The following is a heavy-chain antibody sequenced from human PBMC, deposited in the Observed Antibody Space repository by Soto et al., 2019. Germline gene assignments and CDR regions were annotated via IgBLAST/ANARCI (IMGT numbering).Heavy chain of an antibody. V-gene: IGHV4-34*01. J-gene: IGHJ4*02. Sequence: TSETLSLTCAVYGGSFSGYYWSWIRQPPGKGLEWIGEINHSGSTNYNPSLKSRVTISVDTSKNQFSLKLSSVTAADTAVYYCARGCTAKNCSGGSCYPKHLDYWGQGTLVTVSS. CDR3: ARGCTAKNCSGGSCYPKHLDY. CDR2: INHSGST. D-gene: IGHD2-15*01. CDR1: GGSFSGYY.